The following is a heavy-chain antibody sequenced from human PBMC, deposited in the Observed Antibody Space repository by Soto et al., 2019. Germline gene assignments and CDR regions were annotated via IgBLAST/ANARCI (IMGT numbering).Heavy chain of an antibody. CDR3: ARDDVLCDGGRCYGVPLDA. CDR2: IQSGGPT. D-gene: IGHD2-15*01. CDR1: GFTVSSKY. Sequence: GGSLRLSCAASGFTVSSKYMSWVRQAPGKGLEWVSLIQSGGPTYYADSVKGRFTISRDTSENTVHLQMDSLRAEDTAVYYCARDDVLCDGGRCYGVPLDAWGKGTPVTVAS. J-gene: IGHJ6*04. V-gene: IGHV3-66*01.